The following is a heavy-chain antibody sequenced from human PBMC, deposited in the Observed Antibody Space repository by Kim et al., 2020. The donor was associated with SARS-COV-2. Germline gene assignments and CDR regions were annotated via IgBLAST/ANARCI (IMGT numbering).Heavy chain of an antibody. J-gene: IGHJ3*01. D-gene: IGHD6-6*01. V-gene: IGHV3-23*01. CDR1: GFTFSNFA. Sequence: GGSLRLSCTASGFTFSNFAMSWVRQAPRKGLEWVSAISGIGGSTYYADSVRGRFTISRDNPNYTLYLQINSLGVEDTGVYYCAKCLAARPIAFDVWGQGAMVTVSS. CDR3: AKCLAARPIAFDV. CDR2: ISGIGGST.